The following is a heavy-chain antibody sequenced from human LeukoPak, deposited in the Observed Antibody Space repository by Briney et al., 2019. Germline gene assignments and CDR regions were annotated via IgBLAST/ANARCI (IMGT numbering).Heavy chain of an antibody. Sequence: PSETLSLTCTVSGGSISSGDYYWSWIRQPPGKGLEWIGSIYYSGSTYYNPSLKSRVTISVDTSKNQFSLKLSSVTAADTAVYYCARPRTGTGDMDVWGKGTTVTVSS. CDR1: GGSISSGDYY. CDR3: ARPRTGTGDMDV. D-gene: IGHD1-1*01. J-gene: IGHJ6*03. V-gene: IGHV4-39*07. CDR2: IYYSGST.